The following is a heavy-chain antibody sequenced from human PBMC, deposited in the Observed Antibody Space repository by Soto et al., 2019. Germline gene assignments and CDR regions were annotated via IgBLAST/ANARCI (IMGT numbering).Heavy chain of an antibody. CDR3: ARHVRGYSGYDYIDY. D-gene: IGHD5-12*01. Sequence: PGESLKISCKGSGYSFTSYWISWVRQMPGKGLEWIGRIDPSDSYTNYSPSFQGHVTISADKSISTAYLQWSSLKASDTAMYYCARHVRGYSGYDYIDYWGQGTLVTVSS. CDR1: GYSFTSYW. V-gene: IGHV5-10-1*01. CDR2: IDPSDSYT. J-gene: IGHJ4*02.